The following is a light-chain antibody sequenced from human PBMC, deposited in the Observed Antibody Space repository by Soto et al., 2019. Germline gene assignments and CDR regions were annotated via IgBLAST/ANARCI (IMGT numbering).Light chain of an antibody. CDR1: QSVGYY. Sequence: EIVFTQSPGTLSLSPGERATLSCRASQSVGYYLAWYQQKPGQAPRLLIYAASTRATGIPTRFSGSGSGTDFTLTISSLEPEDFAVYYCQQRSNWPTFGQGTRLEIK. CDR2: AAS. V-gene: IGKV3-11*01. J-gene: IGKJ5*01. CDR3: QQRSNWPT.